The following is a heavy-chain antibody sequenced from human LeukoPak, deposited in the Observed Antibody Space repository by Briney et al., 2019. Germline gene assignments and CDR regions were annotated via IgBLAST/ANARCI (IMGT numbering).Heavy chain of an antibody. CDR3: ARVYGDYGYIDY. V-gene: IGHV3-48*03. D-gene: IGHD4-17*01. CDR2: ISSSGSTI. CDR1: GFTFSSYE. Sequence: GGPLPLSCAASGFTFSSYEMNWARQAPGKGLEGFSYISSSGSTIYYADSVKGRFTICRDNAKNALYLQMNSLRAEDTAVYYCARVYGDYGYIDYWGQGTLVSVSS. J-gene: IGHJ4*02.